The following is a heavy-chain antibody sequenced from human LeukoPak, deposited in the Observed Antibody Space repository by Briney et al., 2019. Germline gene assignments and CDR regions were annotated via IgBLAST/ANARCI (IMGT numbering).Heavy chain of an antibody. CDR3: ARGRVVVVAAHFDY. V-gene: IGHV7-4-1*02. J-gene: IGHJ4*02. Sequence: GASVKVSCKASGYTFTGYYMHWVRQAPGQGLEWMGWINTNTGNPTYAQGFTGRFVFSLDTSVSTAYLQISSLKAEDTAVYYCARGRVVVVAAHFDYWGQGTLVTVSS. D-gene: IGHD2-15*01. CDR1: GYTFTGYY. CDR2: INTNTGNP.